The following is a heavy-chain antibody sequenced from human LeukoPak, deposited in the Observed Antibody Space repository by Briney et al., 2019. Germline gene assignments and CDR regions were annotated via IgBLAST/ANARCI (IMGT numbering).Heavy chain of an antibody. CDR1: GGSFSGYY. J-gene: IGHJ5*02. D-gene: IGHD2-15*01. Sequence: PSETLSLTCAVYGGSFSGYYWSWIRQPPGKGLEWIGEINHSGSTNYNPSLKSRVTISVDTSKNQFSLKLSSVTAADTAVYYCATMYVVVVAATRIGGWFDPRGQGTLVTVSS. V-gene: IGHV4-34*01. CDR2: INHSGST. CDR3: ATMYVVVVAATRIGGWFDP.